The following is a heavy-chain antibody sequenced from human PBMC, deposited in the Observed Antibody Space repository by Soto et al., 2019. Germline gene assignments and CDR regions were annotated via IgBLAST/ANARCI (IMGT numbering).Heavy chain of an antibody. V-gene: IGHV4-34*01. CDR1: GGSFRGYY. CDR3: ARSRTQWLVSPRGDYYYGMDV. D-gene: IGHD6-19*01. J-gene: IGHJ6*02. Sequence: SETLSLTCAVYGGSFRGYYCSWSRQPPGKGLEWIGEINHSGSTNYNPSLKSRVTISVDTSKNQFSLKLSSVTAADTAVYYCARSRTQWLVSPRGDYYYGMDVWGQGTTVTVSS. CDR2: INHSGST.